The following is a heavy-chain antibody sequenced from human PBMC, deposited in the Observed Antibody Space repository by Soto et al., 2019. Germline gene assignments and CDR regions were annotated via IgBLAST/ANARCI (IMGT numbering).Heavy chain of an antibody. CDR1: GYTLTELS. D-gene: IGHD1-26*01. J-gene: IGHJ5*02. Sequence: GASVKVSCKVSGYTLTELSMHWVRQAPGKGLEWMGGFDPEDGETIYAQKFQGRVTMTEDTSTDTAYMELSSLRSEDTAVYYCATSIVGATTHWWFDPWGQGTLVTVSS. CDR3: ATSIVGATTHWWFDP. V-gene: IGHV1-24*01. CDR2: FDPEDGET.